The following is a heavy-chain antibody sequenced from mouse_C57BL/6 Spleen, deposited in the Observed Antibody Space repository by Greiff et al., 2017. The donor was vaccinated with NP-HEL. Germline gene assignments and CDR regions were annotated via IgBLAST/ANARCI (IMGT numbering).Heavy chain of an antibody. V-gene: IGHV1-82*01. CDR1: GYAFSSSW. CDR3: ARDGNYVRYFDV. CDR2: IYPGDGDT. J-gene: IGHJ1*03. D-gene: IGHD2-1*01. Sequence: VQLQQSGPELVKPGASVKISCKASGYAFSSSWMNWVKQRPGKGLEWIGRIYPGDGDTNYNGKFKGKATLTADKSSSTAYMQLSSLTSEDSAVYYCARDGNYVRYFDVWGTGTPVTVSS.